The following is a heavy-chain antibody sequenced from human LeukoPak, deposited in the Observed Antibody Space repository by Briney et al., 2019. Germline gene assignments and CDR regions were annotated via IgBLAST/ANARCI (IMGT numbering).Heavy chain of an antibody. J-gene: IGHJ4*02. Sequence: GGSLRLSCAASGFTFSSYAMSWVRPAPGKGLEWVSAISGSGGSTYYADSVKGRFTISRDNSKNTLYLQMNSLRAGDTAVYYCAKRETYYDFWSGYYLDYWGQGTLVTVSS. V-gene: IGHV3-23*01. CDR1: GFTFSSYA. D-gene: IGHD3-3*01. CDR2: ISGSGGST. CDR3: AKRETYYDFWSGYYLDY.